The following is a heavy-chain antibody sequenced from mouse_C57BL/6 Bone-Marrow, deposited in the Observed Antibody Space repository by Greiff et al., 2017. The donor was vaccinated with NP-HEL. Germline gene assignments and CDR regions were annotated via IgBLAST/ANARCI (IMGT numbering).Heavy chain of an antibody. J-gene: IGHJ3*01. CDR3: AYDVYYAFAY. D-gene: IGHD2-3*01. V-gene: IGHV1-50*01. CDR1: GYTFTSYW. CDR2: IDPSDSYT. Sequence: QVQLQQPGAELVKPGASVKLSCKASGYTFTSYWMQWVKQRPGQGLEWIGEIDPSDSYTNYNQKFKGKATLTVDTSSSTAYMQLSSLTSEDSAVYYCAYDVYYAFAYWGQGTLVTVSA.